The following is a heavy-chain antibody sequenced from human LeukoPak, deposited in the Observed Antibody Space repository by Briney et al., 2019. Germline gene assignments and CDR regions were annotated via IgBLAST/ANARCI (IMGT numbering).Heavy chain of an antibody. CDR2: IYTGGST. J-gene: IGHJ4*02. D-gene: IGHD6-19*01. CDR3: ARGETVAGLFDY. Sequence: GGSLRLSCAASGFTVSRNCMSWVRQAPGKGLEWVSFIYTGGSTYYAESVKGRFTISRDTSQNTLYLQMNSLRAEDTAVYYCARGETVAGLFDYWGQGTLVTVSS. V-gene: IGHV3-66*02. CDR1: GFTVSRNC.